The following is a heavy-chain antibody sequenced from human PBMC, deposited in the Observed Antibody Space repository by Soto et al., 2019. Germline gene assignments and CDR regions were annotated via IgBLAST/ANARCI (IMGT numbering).Heavy chain of an antibody. CDR1: GNTFASHG. CDR3: ARVDPRGVAVVRDY. Sequence: ASVKVSCKASGNTFASHGFSWVRQAPGQGLEWMGWISGFNGQTNYALKFQGRVTLTTDASTSTAYMELRSLRSDDTAVYFCARVDPRGVAVVRDYWGQGTLVTVS. CDR2: ISGFNGQT. V-gene: IGHV1-18*01. D-gene: IGHD3-10*01. J-gene: IGHJ4*02.